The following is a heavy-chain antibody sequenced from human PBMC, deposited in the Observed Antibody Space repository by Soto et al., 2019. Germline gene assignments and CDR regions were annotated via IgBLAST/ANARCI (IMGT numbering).Heavy chain of an antibody. CDR1: GGSISSGGYY. CDR3: ARVQVATIFFDY. J-gene: IGHJ4*02. CDR2: IYYSGST. D-gene: IGHD5-12*01. Sequence: PSETLSLTCTVSGGSISSGGYYWSWIRQHPGKGLEWIGYIYYSGSTYYNPSLKSRVTISVDTSKNQFSLKLSSVTAADTAVYYCARVQVATIFFDYWGQGTLVPVSS. V-gene: IGHV4-31*03.